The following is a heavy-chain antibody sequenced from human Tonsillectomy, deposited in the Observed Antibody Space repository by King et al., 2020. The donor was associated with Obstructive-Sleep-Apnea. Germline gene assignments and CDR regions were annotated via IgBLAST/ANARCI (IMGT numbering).Heavy chain of an antibody. Sequence: VQLVESEAEVKKPGESLKISCKGSGYNFTTYWIGWVRQMPGKGLEWMGIIYPGDSDTRYSPSFQGQVTLSADTSTTTAYLQWSSLKAADTAIYSCARHVRSIHDAFDIWGQGTKVTVSS. CDR2: IYPGDSDT. J-gene: IGHJ3*02. D-gene: IGHD6-6*01. V-gene: IGHV5-51*01. CDR3: ARHVRSIHDAFDI. CDR1: GYNFTTYW.